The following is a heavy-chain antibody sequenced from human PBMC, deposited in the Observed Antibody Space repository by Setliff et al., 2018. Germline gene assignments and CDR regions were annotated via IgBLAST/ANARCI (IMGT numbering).Heavy chain of an antibody. D-gene: IGHD6-13*01. V-gene: IGHV4-61*02. CDR3: AREGYSSLIGWFDP. J-gene: IGHJ5*02. CDR1: GGSISSGSYY. CDR2: IYTSGST. Sequence: PSETLSLTCTVSGGSISSGSYYWSWIRQPAGKGLEWIGRIYTSGSTNYNPSLKSRVTISVDTSKNQFSLKLSSVTAADTAVYHCAREGYSSLIGWFDPWGQGTLVTVSS.